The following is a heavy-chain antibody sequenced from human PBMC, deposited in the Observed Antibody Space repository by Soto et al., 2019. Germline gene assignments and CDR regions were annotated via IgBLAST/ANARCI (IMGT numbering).Heavy chain of an antibody. Sequence: QVQLVQSGADVKQPGASVRVSCKASGYTFSNYGITWGRQAPGQGLEWIGWISGYNVNTNYAQKFQGRVYMTTDASTSTAYMEVRRQRSDDTAVYYCAREGMIQKNDWFDPWGQGTLVSVSS. CDR2: ISGYNVNT. CDR3: AREGMIQKNDWFDP. D-gene: IGHD3-16*01. J-gene: IGHJ5*02. CDR1: GYTFSNYG. V-gene: IGHV1-18*01.